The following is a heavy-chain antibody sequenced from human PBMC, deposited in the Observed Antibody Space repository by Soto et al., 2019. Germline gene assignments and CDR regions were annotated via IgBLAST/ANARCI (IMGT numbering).Heavy chain of an antibody. J-gene: IGHJ4*01. CDR3: ARDWATALDY. D-gene: IGHD5-12*01. CDR2: ITNHPNSYRI. V-gene: IGHV3-72*01. CDR1: GFTFTNHY. Sequence: GGSLRLCCAASGFTFTNHYMDWVRQAPGKGLEWVGRITNHPNSYRIDYAASGKGRFAISRDDSKNSVYLQMNSLKTEDTAVYYCARDWATALDYWGQGTLVTVSS.